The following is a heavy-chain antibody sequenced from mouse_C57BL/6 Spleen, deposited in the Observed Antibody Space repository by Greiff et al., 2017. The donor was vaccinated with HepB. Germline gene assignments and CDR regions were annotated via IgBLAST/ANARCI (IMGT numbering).Heavy chain of an antibody. CDR2: FTMYSDST. CDR3: ARSDGYSGGFAY. J-gene: IGHJ3*01. D-gene: IGHD2-3*01. V-gene: IGHV1-49*01. CDR1: YFAFMASA. Sequence: QVQLQQSGAELVRPGSSVKLSCKDSYFAFMASAMHWVKQRPGHGLEWIGSFTMYSDSTEYSENFKGQATLTANPTSSTAYMELSSLTYEDSAVYYCARSDGYSGGFAYWGQGTLVTVSA.